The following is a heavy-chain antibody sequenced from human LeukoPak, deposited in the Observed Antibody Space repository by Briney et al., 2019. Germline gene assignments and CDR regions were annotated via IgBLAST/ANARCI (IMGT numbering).Heavy chain of an antibody. CDR3: ARHRDGGTYPLDY. V-gene: IGHV4-59*08. D-gene: IGHD1-26*01. CDR2: IRYGGDS. J-gene: IGHJ4*02. CDR1: GGSVSGYF. Sequence: PSQTLSLTCTVSGGSVSGYFWSSIRQSPGKGLEWLAYIRYGGDSNYNPSLRSRVTISIDMSKNQFSLNLSSVTAADTAVYYCARHRDGGTYPLDYWGQGTLVTVSS.